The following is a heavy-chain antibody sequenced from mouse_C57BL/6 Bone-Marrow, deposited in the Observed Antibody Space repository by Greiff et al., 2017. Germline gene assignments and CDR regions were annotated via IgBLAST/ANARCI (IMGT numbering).Heavy chain of an antibody. CDR1: GYTFTGYW. V-gene: IGHV1-9*01. D-gene: IGHD1-1*01. CDR2: ILPGSGST. Sequence: QVQLQQSGAELMKPGASVKLSCKATGYTFTGYWIAWVKQRPGHGLEWIGEILPGSGSTNYTEKFKGKATFTADTSSNTAYLQLSSLTTEDSAIYYCARSLLVLRPAWFAYWGQGTLVTVSA. CDR3: ARSLLVLRPAWFAY. J-gene: IGHJ3*01.